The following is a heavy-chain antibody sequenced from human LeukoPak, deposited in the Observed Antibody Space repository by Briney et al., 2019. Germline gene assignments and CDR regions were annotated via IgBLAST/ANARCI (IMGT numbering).Heavy chain of an antibody. CDR2: IYHSGST. Sequence: SETLSLTCTVSGYSISSGYYWGWIRQPPGKGLEWIGSIYHSGSTYYNPSLKSRVTISVDTSKNQFSLKLSSVTAADTAVYYCARVLRYFDWLFRPGAFDIWGQGTMVTVSS. J-gene: IGHJ3*02. V-gene: IGHV4-38-2*02. CDR1: GYSISSGYY. CDR3: ARVLRYFDWLFRPGAFDI. D-gene: IGHD3-9*01.